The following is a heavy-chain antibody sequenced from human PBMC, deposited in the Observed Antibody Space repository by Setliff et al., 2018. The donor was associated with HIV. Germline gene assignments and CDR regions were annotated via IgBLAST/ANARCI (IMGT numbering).Heavy chain of an antibody. CDR3: ARDQGFWSGFTYNYYMDV. J-gene: IGHJ6*03. D-gene: IGHD3-3*01. CDR1: GSNFTSNG. V-gene: IGHV1-18*01. CDR2: IRASKGNT. Sequence: GASVKVSCKASGSNFTSNGISWVRQAPGQGLEWMGRIRASKGNTKYTQDFQGRVTMTTDTSRSTGYMELRSLRSDDTAVYYCARDQGFWSGFTYNYYMDVWGKGTTVTVSS.